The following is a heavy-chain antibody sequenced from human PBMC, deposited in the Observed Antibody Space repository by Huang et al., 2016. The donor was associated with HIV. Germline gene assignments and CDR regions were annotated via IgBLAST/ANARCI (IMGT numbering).Heavy chain of an antibody. CDR3: AAQWELRGGVDF. CDR2: IYSDDST. D-gene: IGHD1-26*01. J-gene: IGHJ4*02. CDR1: GFTVSSTY. Sequence: EVQLVESGGGLIQPGGSLRLSCAASGFTVSSTYMSWVRQAPGKGLEWFSVIYSDDSTYFADSVKGRFTIARDNSKNTLYLQMNSLRAEDTAVYYCAAQWELRGGVDFWGQGTLVTVSS. V-gene: IGHV3-53*01.